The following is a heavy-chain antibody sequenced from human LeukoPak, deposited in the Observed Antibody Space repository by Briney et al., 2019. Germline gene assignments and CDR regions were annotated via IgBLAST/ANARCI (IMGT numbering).Heavy chain of an antibody. Sequence: GGSLRLSCTASGFTFNNYAMTWVRQAPGKGLEWVANIKQDGSEKYYVDSVKGRFTISRDNAKNSLYLQMNSLRAEDTAVYYCAREALHAAFDIWGQGTMVTVSS. J-gene: IGHJ3*02. CDR1: GFTFNNYA. CDR3: AREALHAAFDI. CDR2: IKQDGSEK. V-gene: IGHV3-7*01. D-gene: IGHD2-2*01.